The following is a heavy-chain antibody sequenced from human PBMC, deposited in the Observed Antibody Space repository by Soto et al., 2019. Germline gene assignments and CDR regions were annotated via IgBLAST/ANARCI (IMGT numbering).Heavy chain of an antibody. J-gene: IGHJ4*02. CDR1: GYTCTSYG. Sequence: QVQLVQSGAEVKKPGASVKVSCKASGYTCTSYGISWVRQAPGQGLEWMGWISAYNGNTNYAQKHQGRVIMSTDTSTSTAYMGLRSLRSDDTAVYYCARARAAMGDLDYWGQGTLVTVSS. CDR3: ARARAAMGDLDY. D-gene: IGHD5-18*01. V-gene: IGHV1-18*01. CDR2: ISAYNGNT.